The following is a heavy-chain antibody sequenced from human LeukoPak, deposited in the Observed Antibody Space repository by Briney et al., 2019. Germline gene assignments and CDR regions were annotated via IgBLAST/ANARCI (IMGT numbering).Heavy chain of an antibody. V-gene: IGHV4-59*01. Sequence: SETLSLTCTVSGGSITNYYWSWIRQPPGKGLEWIGYIYYSGSTNYNPSLKSRVTISVDTSKNQFSLKLSSVTAADTAVYYCARDSSGWYFDYWGQGTLVTVSS. J-gene: IGHJ4*02. CDR2: IYYSGST. CDR1: GGSITNYY. CDR3: ARDSSGWYFDY. D-gene: IGHD6-19*01.